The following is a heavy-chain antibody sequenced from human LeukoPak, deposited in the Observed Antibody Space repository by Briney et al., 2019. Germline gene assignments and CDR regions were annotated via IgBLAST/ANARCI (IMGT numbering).Heavy chain of an antibody. D-gene: IGHD4-17*01. Sequence: PGGSLRLSCTASGFTFSSYWMNWVRQAPGKGLEWVANIKEDGSEKYYVDSVKGRFTISRDNARNSLYLQLNSLRAEDTAVYYCARTDYDYGDYVGDFDYWGQGTLVTVSS. V-gene: IGHV3-7*04. CDR1: GFTFSSYW. CDR3: ARTDYDYGDYVGDFDY. J-gene: IGHJ4*02. CDR2: IKEDGSEK.